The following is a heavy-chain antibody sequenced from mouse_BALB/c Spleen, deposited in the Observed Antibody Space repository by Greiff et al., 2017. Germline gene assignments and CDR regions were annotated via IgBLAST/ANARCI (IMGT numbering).Heavy chain of an antibody. CDR3: ARAYYGNYGAMDY. J-gene: IGHJ4*01. V-gene: IGHV7-3*02. D-gene: IGHD2-10*01. CDR1: GFTFTDYY. Sequence: EVNVVESGGGLVQPGGSLRLSCATSGFTFTDYYMSWVRQPPGKALEWLGFIRNKANGYTTEYSASVKGRFTISRDNSQSILYLQMNTLRAEDSATYYCARAYYGNYGAMDYWGQGTSVTVSS. CDR2: IRNKANGYTT.